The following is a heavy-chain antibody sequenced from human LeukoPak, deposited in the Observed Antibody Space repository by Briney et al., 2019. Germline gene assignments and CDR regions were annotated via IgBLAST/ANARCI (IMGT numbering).Heavy chain of an antibody. D-gene: IGHD3-22*01. CDR2: ISAYNGNT. J-gene: IGHJ4*02. CDR3: ARTYYYYDSSGPLDY. V-gene: IGHV1-18*01. Sequence: GASVKVSCKASGYTFTSYGISWVRQAPGQGLEWMGWISAYNGNTNYAQKLQGRVTMTTDTSTSTAYMELRSLRSDDTVVYYCARTYYYYDSSGPLDYWGQGTLVTVSS. CDR1: GYTFTSYG.